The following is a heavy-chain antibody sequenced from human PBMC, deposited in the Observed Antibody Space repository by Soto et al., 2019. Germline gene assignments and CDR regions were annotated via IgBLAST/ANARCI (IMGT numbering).Heavy chain of an antibody. D-gene: IGHD3-3*01. J-gene: IGHJ4*02. Sequence: QERLVQSGAEVRKPGSSVKVSCKVTGGTSTRYAINWVRQAPGQGLEWMGGIVPMFGTSKYAQKFQGRVTITAKTSTNIAYMELRSLRSEDTAVYYCNRGSEYDFWSGYLWGQGTLVSVSS. CDR2: IVPMFGTS. CDR3: NRGSEYDFWSGYL. CDR1: GGTSTRYA. V-gene: IGHV1-69*06.